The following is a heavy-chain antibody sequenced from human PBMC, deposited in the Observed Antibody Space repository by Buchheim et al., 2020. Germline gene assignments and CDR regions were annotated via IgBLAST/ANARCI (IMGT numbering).Heavy chain of an antibody. J-gene: IGHJ4*02. CDR3: AREGYCSSTSCYRSFDY. V-gene: IGHV1-2*02. D-gene: IGHD2-2*01. Sequence: QVQLVQSGAEVKKPGASVKVSCKASGYTFTGYYMHWVRQAPGQGLEWMGWINPNSCGTNYAQKFQGRVTMTRDTSISTAYMELSRLRSDDTAVYYCAREGYCSSTSCYRSFDYWGQGTL. CDR1: GYTFTGYY. CDR2: INPNSCGT.